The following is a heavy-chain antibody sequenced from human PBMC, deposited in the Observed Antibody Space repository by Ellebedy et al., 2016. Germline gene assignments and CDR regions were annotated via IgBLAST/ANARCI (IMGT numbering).Heavy chain of an antibody. CDR2: IYWNDVK. CDR1: GFSLSTSGVV. J-gene: IGHJ4*02. Sequence: SGPTLVKPTQTLKLTCTVSGFSLSTSGVVVGWIRQPPGKALEWLAFIYWNDVKRYSPSLGSRITITKDTSKNQVVLTMANMDPVDTATYYCAHRTTVTSVDYWGRGTLVTVSS. CDR3: AHRTTVTSVDY. V-gene: IGHV2-5*01. D-gene: IGHD4-11*01.